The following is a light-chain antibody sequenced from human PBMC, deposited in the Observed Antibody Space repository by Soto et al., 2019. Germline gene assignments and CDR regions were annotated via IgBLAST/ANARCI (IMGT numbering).Light chain of an antibody. CDR1: SSDVGRYNY. J-gene: IGLJ3*02. CDR2: EVS. V-gene: IGLV2-14*01. Sequence: QSALTQPASVSGSPGQSITISCTGTSSDVGRYNYVSWYQQHPAKAPKLMIYEVSNRPSGVSNRFSGSKSGNTASLTISGLQAEDEADYYCSSYTTTSTRVFGGGTQLTVL. CDR3: SSYTTTSTRV.